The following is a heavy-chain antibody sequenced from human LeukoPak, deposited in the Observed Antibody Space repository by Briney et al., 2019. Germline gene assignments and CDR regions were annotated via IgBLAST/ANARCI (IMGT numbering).Heavy chain of an antibody. CDR2: INPNSGGT. Sequence: GASVKVSCKASGYTFTGYYMHWVRQAPGQGLEWMGRINPNSGGTIYAQKFQGRVTMTRDTSISTAYMELSRLRSDDTAVYYCARGRNYYLFDDYWGQGTLVTVSS. CDR1: GYTFTGYY. CDR3: ARGRNYYLFDDY. D-gene: IGHD1-7*01. V-gene: IGHV1-2*06. J-gene: IGHJ4*02.